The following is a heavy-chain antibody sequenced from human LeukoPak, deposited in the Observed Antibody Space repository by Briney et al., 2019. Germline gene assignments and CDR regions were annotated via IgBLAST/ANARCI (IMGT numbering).Heavy chain of an antibody. CDR1: GFTFSDYY. CDR3: ARAGITFGGVIALFDY. D-gene: IGHD3-16*02. J-gene: IGHJ4*02. CDR2: ISSSGSTI. V-gene: IGHV3-11*01. Sequence: GGSLRLSCAASGFTFSDYYMSWIRQAPGKGLEGVSYISSSGSTIYYADSVKGRFTISRDNAKNSLYLQMNSLRAEDTAVYYCARAGITFGGVIALFDYWGQGTLVTVSS.